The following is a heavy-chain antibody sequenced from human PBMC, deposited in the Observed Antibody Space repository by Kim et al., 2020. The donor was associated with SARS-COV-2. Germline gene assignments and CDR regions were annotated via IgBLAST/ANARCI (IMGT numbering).Heavy chain of an antibody. D-gene: IGHD2-21*02. J-gene: IGHJ2*01. V-gene: IGHV1-69*13. CDR3: ARGATYCGGDCYPRPFWYFDL. CDR1: GGTFSSYA. Sequence: SVKVSCKASGGTFSSYAISWVRQAPGQGLEWMGGIIPIFGTANYAQKFQGRVTITADESTSTAYMELSSLRSEDTAVYYCARGATYCGGDCYPRPFWYFDLWGRGTLVTVSS. CDR2: IIPIFGTA.